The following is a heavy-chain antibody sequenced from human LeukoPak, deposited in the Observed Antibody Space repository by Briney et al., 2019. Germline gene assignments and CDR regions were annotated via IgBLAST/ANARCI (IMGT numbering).Heavy chain of an antibody. V-gene: IGHV3-30*04. CDR3: ARNGITGTTLGDY. J-gene: IGHJ4*02. CDR2: ISYDGSNK. CDR1: GFTFSSYA. Sequence: GGSLRLSCAASGFTFSSYAMHWVRQAPGKGLEWVAVISYDGSNKYYADSVKGRFTISRDNSKNTLYLQMNSLRAEDTAVYYCARNGITGTTLGDYWGQGTLVTVSS. D-gene: IGHD1-7*01.